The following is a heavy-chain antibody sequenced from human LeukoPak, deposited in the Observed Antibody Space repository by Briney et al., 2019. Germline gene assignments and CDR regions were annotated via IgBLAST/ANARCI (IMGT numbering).Heavy chain of an antibody. CDR1: GGSISTIGYY. V-gene: IGHV4-39*01. CDR2: VYYTGTT. D-gene: IGHD3/OR15-3a*01. Sequence: SETLSLTCTVSGGSISTIGYYWAWVRQPPGEGLEWISTVYYTGTTYSSPSLKSRVTLSVDTSRNQFSLKLTSVIAADTAAYYCARHLGWFSRFDDWGHGTLVTVSS. J-gene: IGHJ4*01. CDR3: ARHLGWFSRFDD.